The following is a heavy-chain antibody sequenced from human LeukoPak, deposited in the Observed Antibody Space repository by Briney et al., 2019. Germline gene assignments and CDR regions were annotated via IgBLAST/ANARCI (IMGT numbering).Heavy chain of an antibody. V-gene: IGHV3-48*03. D-gene: IGHD1-26*01. CDR1: GFTFSSYE. Sequence: GGSLRLSCAASGFTFSSYEMNWVRQAPGKGLEWVSYISGSGSTIYYADSVKGRFTISRDNAKNSLYLQMNSLRAEDTAVYYCARGFSKWELDLFDYWGQGTLVTVSS. J-gene: IGHJ4*02. CDR2: ISGSGSTI. CDR3: ARGFSKWELDLFDY.